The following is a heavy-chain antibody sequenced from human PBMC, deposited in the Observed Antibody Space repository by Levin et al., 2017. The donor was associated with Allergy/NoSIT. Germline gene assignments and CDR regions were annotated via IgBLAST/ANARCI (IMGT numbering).Heavy chain of an antibody. D-gene: IGHD4-17*01. CDR2: IYSGGAT. J-gene: IGHJ5*02. Sequence: GGSLRLSCVVSGFTVSSKYMSWVRQAPGKVLEWLSVIYSGGATYYADSVKGRFTISRDDSKNTLFLQMNSLRAEDTAVYHCARDPGHGDTVGYDPWGQGTLVIVSS. V-gene: IGHV3-66*01. CDR1: GFTVSSKY. CDR3: ARDPGHGDTVGYDP.